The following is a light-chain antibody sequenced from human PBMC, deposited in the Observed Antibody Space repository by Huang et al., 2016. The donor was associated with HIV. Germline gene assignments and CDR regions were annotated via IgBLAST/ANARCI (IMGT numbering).Light chain of an antibody. V-gene: IGKV1-5*03. J-gene: IGKJ1*01. CDR1: QRISTW. CDR3: QHQWT. CDR2: KAS. Sequence: DIQVTQSPSTLSAFVGDRVNSHCRTSQRISTWLAWYRQGPGKAPNLLISKASNLETWVPSRFSGNGSGTEFTLTINGLQPDDLATYYCQHQWTFGQGTKVEIK.